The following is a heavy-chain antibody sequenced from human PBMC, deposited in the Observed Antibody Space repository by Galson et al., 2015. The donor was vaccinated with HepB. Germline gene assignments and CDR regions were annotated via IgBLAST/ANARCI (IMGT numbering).Heavy chain of an antibody. J-gene: IGHJ6*02. Sequence: SLRLSCAASGFTFTSYAMSWVRQAPGKGLEWVSGISGRGGSTNYADSVKGRFTISRDNSKNTLYLQMNSLRAEDTAVYYCAKDLRLLWFGETHFPYAMDVWGQGTTVTVS. D-gene: IGHD3-10*01. CDR3: AKDLRLLWFGETHFPYAMDV. V-gene: IGHV3-23*01. CDR1: GFTFTSYA. CDR2: ISGRGGST.